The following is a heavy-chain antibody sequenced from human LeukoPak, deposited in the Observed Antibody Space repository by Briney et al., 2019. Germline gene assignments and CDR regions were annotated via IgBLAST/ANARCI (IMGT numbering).Heavy chain of an antibody. J-gene: IGHJ2*01. CDR2: ISSNGGST. CDR1: GFTFSSYA. CDR3: ARGIAAAGSYWYFDL. D-gene: IGHD6-13*01. V-gene: IGHV3-64*01. Sequence: GGSLRLSCAASGFTFSSYAMHWVRQAPGKGLKYVSAISSNGGSTYYANSVKGRFTISRDNSKNTLYLQMGSLRAEDMAVYYCARGIAAAGSYWYFDLWGRGTRVTVSS.